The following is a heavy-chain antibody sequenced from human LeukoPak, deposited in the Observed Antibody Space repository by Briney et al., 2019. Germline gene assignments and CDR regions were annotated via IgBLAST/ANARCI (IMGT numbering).Heavy chain of an antibody. V-gene: IGHV3-23*01. CDR2: ISGSGGNT. Sequence: PGGSLRLSCAASGFTFSSYAMSWVRQGPGKGLERVSAISGSGGNTYYADSVKGRFTISRDNSKNTLYLQMNSLSAADTAVYYCAKEGLSIVVVAAAPFDYWGQGTLVTVSS. D-gene: IGHD2-2*01. J-gene: IGHJ4*02. CDR3: AKEGLSIVVVAAAPFDY. CDR1: GFTFSSYA.